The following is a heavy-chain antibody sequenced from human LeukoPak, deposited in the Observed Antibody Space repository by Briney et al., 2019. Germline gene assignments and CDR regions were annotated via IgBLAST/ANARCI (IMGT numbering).Heavy chain of an antibody. D-gene: IGHD3-10*01. CDR3: ARDYGSGSYYHYYLDY. Sequence: GGSLRLSCAASGFTFSSYEMSWVRQAPGKGLEWVSYISSSGSTIYYADSVKGRFTISRDNAKNSLYLQMNSLRAEDTAVYYCARDYGSGSYYHYYLDYWGQGTLVTVSS. CDR2: ISSSGSTI. CDR1: GFTFSSYE. V-gene: IGHV3-48*03. J-gene: IGHJ4*02.